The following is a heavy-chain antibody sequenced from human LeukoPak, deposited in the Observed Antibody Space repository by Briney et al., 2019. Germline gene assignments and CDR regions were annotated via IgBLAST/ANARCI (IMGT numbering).Heavy chain of an antibody. J-gene: IGHJ6*03. Sequence: ASVKVSCKASGYTFTSYGISWVRQAPGQGLEWMGWISAYNGNTNYAQKPQGRVTMTTDTSTSTAYMELRSLRSDDTAVYYCARVPPGYSGYDYDYYYYYMDVWGKGTTVTVSS. V-gene: IGHV1-18*01. CDR3: ARVPPGYSGYDYDYYYYYMDV. CDR2: ISAYNGNT. D-gene: IGHD5-12*01. CDR1: GYTFTSYG.